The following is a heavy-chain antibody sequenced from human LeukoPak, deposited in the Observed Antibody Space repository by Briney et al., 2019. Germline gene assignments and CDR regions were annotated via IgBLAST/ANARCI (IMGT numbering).Heavy chain of an antibody. J-gene: IGHJ4*02. D-gene: IGHD3-16*01. CDR3: SKGLYDYVSSLDY. V-gene: IGHV3-33*06. CDR2: IWYDGSNK. CDR1: GYTFTSYG. Sequence: SCKASGYTFTSYGISWVRQAPGKGLEWVAVIWYDGSNKYYADSVKGRFTISRDNSKNTLYLQMNSLRAEDTAVYYCSKGLYDYVSSLDYWGQGTLVTVSS.